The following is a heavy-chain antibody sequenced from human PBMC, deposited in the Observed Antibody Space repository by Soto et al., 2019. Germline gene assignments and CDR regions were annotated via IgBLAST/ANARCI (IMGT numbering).Heavy chain of an antibody. CDR2: ISSSSDYI. V-gene: IGHV3-21*01. D-gene: IGHD6-13*01. J-gene: IGHJ1*01. CDR3: ARARVSATGPLDF. CDR1: GFTFSSYT. Sequence: GGSLRLSCAASGFTFSSYTMNWVRQAPGRGLEWVASISSSSDYIYYADSMKGRVTISRDNAKKSLFLDMNSLTGEDTAVYYCARARVSATGPLDFWGQCTLVTVSS.